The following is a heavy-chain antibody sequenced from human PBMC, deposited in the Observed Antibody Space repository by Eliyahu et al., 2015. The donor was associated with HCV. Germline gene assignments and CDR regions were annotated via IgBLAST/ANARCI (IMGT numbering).Heavy chain of an antibody. CDR3: ARDATFGGVFDY. CDR2: IYHSGST. J-gene: IGHJ4*02. CDR1: GYSISSGYY. D-gene: IGHD3-16*01. V-gene: IGHV4-38-2*02. Sequence: QVQLQESGPGLVKPSETLSLTCGVSGYSISSGYYWGWIRQPPGKGLEWIGTIYHSGSTYYNPSLKSRVTISVDTSRNQFSLKLSSVTAADTAMYFCARDATFGGVFDYWGQGNPVTVSS.